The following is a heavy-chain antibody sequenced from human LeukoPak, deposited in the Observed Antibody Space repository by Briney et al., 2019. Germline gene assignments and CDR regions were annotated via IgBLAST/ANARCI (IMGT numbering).Heavy chain of an antibody. J-gene: IGHJ4*02. D-gene: IGHD3-9*01. CDR2: ISSSSSYK. CDR3: ARVAGDILTGYYPDY. V-gene: IGHV3-21*01. CDR1: GFTFSSYS. Sequence: GGSLRLSCAASGFTFSSYSMNWVRQAPGKGLEWVSSISSSSSYKYYADSVKGRFTFSRDNAKNSLYLQMNSLRAEDTAVYYCARVAGDILTGYYPDYWGQGTLVTVSS.